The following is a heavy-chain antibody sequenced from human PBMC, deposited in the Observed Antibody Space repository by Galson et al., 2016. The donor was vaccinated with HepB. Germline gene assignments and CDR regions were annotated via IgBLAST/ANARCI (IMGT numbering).Heavy chain of an antibody. V-gene: IGHV2-5*02. D-gene: IGHD1-26*01. J-gene: IGHJ4*02. CDR1: GFSIGTSGVG. CDR3: AHRLVGLSVFDY. CDR2: IYWDEDK. Sequence: PALVKPTQTLTLTCTFSGFSIGTSGVGVGWIRQPPGQALEWLVLIYWDEDKRYSPTLKNRLTIAKDTSKNQVVLTLANVQAVDTATYFCAHRLVGLSVFDYWGQGNMVTVSS.